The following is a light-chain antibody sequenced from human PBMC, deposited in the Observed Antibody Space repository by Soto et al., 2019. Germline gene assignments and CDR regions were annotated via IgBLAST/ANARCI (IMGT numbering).Light chain of an antibody. CDR2: DTS. J-gene: IGKJ4*01. Sequence: EILLTQSPVTLSLSPGEGDTLSCRASQGIGDTLAWYQHKTGQTPRLLIYDTSTRATGVPTRFSGSRYGAEFTLTINSLQSEDFAVYYCQPYNNWPLTFGGGTKVDIK. CDR3: QPYNNWPLT. CDR1: QGIGDT. V-gene: IGKV3-15*01.